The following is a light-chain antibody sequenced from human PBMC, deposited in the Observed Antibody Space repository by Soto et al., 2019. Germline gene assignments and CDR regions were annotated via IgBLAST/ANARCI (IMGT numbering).Light chain of an antibody. J-gene: IGLJ2*01. CDR3: SSYAINTLVL. CDR1: SSDVGGYNY. V-gene: IGLV2-14*01. Sequence: QSALTQPASVSGSPGQSITIACTGTSSDVGGYNYVSWYQQHPGKAPKLMIYDVSNRPSGVSNRFSGSKSGNTASLTISGLQAEDGADYYCSSYAINTLVLFGGGTQLTVL. CDR2: DVS.